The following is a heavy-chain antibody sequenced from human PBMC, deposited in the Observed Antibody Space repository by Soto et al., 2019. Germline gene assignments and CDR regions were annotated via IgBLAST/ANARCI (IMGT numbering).Heavy chain of an antibody. D-gene: IGHD6-19*01. CDR2: ISSGGTTT. CDR3: AREGGSIGGWFGRKFDS. Sequence: GGSLRLSCAASGFTFSTHAMSWVRQAPGKGLEWVSSISSGGTTTFYAASVEGRFTISRDKSKSTLYLQMNSLRADDTAVYYCAREGGSIGGWFGRKFDSWGQGTQVTVSS. CDR1: GFTFSTHA. V-gene: IGHV3-23*01. J-gene: IGHJ4*02.